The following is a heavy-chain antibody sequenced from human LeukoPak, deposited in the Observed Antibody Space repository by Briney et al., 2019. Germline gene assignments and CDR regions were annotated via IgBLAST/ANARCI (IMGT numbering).Heavy chain of an antibody. J-gene: IGHJ2*01. CDR2: IYYSGST. CDR1: GGSISSYY. D-gene: IGHD6-25*01. Sequence: PSETLSLTCTVSGGSISSYYWSWIRQRPGKGLEWMGYIYYSGSTNYNPSLKSRVTIPVDTSKNQFSLKLSSVTAADTAVYYCARQGGGFWYFDLWGRGTLVTVSS. CDR3: ARQGGGFWYFDL. V-gene: IGHV4-59*08.